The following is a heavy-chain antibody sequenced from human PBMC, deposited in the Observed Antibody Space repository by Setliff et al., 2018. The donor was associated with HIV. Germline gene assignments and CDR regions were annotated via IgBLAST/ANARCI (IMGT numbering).Heavy chain of an antibody. CDR3: ARGGSYRFWSGYRYYSYYMDL. Sequence: SETLSLTCTVSGGSISSGGYYWSWIRQHPGKGLEWIGYIYYSGSTYYNPSLKSRVTISVDTSKNQFSLKLSSVTAADTAVYYCARGGSYRFWSGYRYYSYYMDLWGNGTTVTVSS. V-gene: IGHV4-31*03. D-gene: IGHD3-3*01. CDR2: IYYSGST. J-gene: IGHJ6*03. CDR1: GGSISSGGYY.